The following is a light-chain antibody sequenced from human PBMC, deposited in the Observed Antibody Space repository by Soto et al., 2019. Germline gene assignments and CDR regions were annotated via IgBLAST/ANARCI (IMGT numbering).Light chain of an antibody. CDR3: QSYDSSRSPLYV. V-gene: IGLV1-40*01. CDR2: ANN. Sequence: QSVLTQSPSVSGAPGQRVSISCTGSSSNIGAGYDVHWYQHLPGTAPKLLIYANNNQPSGVPDRFSGSKSGTSASLAITGLQAEDEADYYCQSYDSSRSPLYVFGTGTKVTVL. CDR1: SSNIGAGYD. J-gene: IGLJ1*01.